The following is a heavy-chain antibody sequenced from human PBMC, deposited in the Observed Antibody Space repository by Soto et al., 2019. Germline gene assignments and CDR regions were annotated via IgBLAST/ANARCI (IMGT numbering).Heavy chain of an antibody. CDR3: ARGYPLAIRYFDWLKSPTLPQYYFDY. D-gene: IGHD3-9*01. CDR1: GFTFSSYW. V-gene: IGHV3-7*01. CDR2: IKQDGSEK. J-gene: IGHJ4*02. Sequence: EVQLVESGGGLVQPGGSLRLSCAASGFTFSSYWMSWVRQAPGKGLEWVANIKQDGSEKYYVDSVKGRFTISRANAKNSLYLQMNSLRAEDTAVYYCARGYPLAIRYFDWLKSPTLPQYYFDYWGQGTLVTVSS.